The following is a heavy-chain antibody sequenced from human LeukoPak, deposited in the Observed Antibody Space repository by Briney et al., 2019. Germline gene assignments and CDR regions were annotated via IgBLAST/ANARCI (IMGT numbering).Heavy chain of an antibody. Sequence: GGSLRLSCAASGFTFSDYYMSWIRQAPGKGLEWVSYISSSGSTIYYADSVKGRFTISRDNAKNSLYLQVNSLRAEDTAVYYCARARGYSYGSYYYGMDVWGQGTTVTVSS. CDR1: GFTFSDYY. D-gene: IGHD5-18*01. V-gene: IGHV3-11*01. CDR3: ARARGYSYGSYYYGMDV. J-gene: IGHJ6*02. CDR2: ISSSGSTI.